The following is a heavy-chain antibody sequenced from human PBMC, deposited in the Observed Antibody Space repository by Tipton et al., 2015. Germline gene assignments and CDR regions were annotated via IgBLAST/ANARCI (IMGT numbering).Heavy chain of an antibody. D-gene: IGHD6-13*01. J-gene: IGHJ4*02. Sequence: QSGPEVKKPGASVTVSCKASGYTFSDYYINWVRQAPGQGLEWVGWINPNSGDTNFAQKFQGRVTLSRDTSISAAYLELRSLRSDDTALYYCATEGISGSWYGSFDNWGQGTLVTVSS. CDR1: GYTFSDYY. CDR2: INPNSGDT. V-gene: IGHV1-2*02. CDR3: ATEGISGSWYGSFDN.